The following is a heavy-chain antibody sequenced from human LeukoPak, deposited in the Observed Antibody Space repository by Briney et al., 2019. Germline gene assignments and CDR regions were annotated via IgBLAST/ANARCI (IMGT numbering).Heavy chain of an antibody. V-gene: IGHV4-59*12. CDR1: GGSISDYY. Sequence: SETLSLTCAVSGGSISDYYWSWIRQPPGKGLEWIGYIYYSGSTNYNPSLESRVTISVDTSKNQFSLKLSSVTAADTAVYYCARGESGTVSGHWFDPWGQGTLVTVSS. CDR3: ARGESGTVSGHWFDP. D-gene: IGHD3/OR15-3a*01. J-gene: IGHJ5*02. CDR2: IYYSGST.